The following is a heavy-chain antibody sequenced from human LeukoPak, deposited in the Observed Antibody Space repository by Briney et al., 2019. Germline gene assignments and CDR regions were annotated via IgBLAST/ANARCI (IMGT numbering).Heavy chain of an antibody. J-gene: IGHJ4*02. V-gene: IGHV1-2*02. CDR2: INPNSGGT. Sequence: ASVKVSCKASGYTFTGYYMHWVRQSPGQGLEWTGWINPNSGGTNYAQKFQGRVTMTRDTSISTAYMELSRLRSDDTAVYYCAREEDTAMVPFDYWGQGTLVTVSS. D-gene: IGHD5-18*01. CDR3: AREEDTAMVPFDY. CDR1: GYTFTGYY.